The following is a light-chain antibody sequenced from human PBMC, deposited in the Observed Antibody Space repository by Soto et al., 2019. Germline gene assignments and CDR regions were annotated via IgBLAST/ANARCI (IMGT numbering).Light chain of an antibody. Sequence: DIQLTQSPSFLSASVGDRVTITCRASQGISSYLAWYQQKPGKAPKLLIYAASTLQSGVPSGFSGSGSGTEFTLTISSLQPEDFATYYCQQLYSYPLTFGGGTKVDIK. CDR1: QGISSY. V-gene: IGKV1-9*01. CDR2: AAS. J-gene: IGKJ4*01. CDR3: QQLYSYPLT.